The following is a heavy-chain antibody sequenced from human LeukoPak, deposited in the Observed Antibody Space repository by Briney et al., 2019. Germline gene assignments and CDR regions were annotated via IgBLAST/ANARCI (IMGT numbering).Heavy chain of an antibody. J-gene: IGHJ6*02. D-gene: IGHD6-13*01. CDR1: GFTFDDYA. V-gene: IGHV3-43D*03. CDR2: ISWDGGST. CDR3: AKDKGIAAAGMHYYYGMDV. Sequence: PGGSLRLSCAASGFTFDDYAMHWVRHAPGKGLEWVSLISWDGGSTYYADSVKGRFTISRDNSKNSLYLQMNSLRAEDTALYYCAKDKGIAAAGMHYYYGMDVWGQGTTVTVSS.